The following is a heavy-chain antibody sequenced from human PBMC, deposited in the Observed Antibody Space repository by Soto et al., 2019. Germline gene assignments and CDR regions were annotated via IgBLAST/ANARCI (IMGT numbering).Heavy chain of an antibody. CDR1: GTSISSYY. Sequence: PSETLSLTCTVSGTSISSYYWSWIRQPPGKGLEWIANIHYSGTTNYNPSLASRVTLSVDTSKNQFSLKMTSVTAADRAMYFCARGIAAAAGVDWFDPWGQGTLVTVSS. CDR3: ARGIAAAAGVDWFDP. J-gene: IGHJ5*02. V-gene: IGHV4-59*01. CDR2: IHYSGTT. D-gene: IGHD6-13*01.